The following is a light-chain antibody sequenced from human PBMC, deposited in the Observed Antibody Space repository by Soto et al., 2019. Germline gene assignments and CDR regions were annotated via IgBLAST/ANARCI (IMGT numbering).Light chain of an antibody. Sequence: QSVLTQPASVSGSPGQSITISCTVSNSDVGIYDFVSWYQHHPGRAPKLIVSEVSHRPSGVSNRFSGSKSGNTASLTISGLQSEDEADYLCISYTSDDFRYVFGTGTKVTVL. CDR3: ISYTSDDFRYV. V-gene: IGLV2-14*01. CDR2: EVS. J-gene: IGLJ1*01. CDR1: NSDVGIYDF.